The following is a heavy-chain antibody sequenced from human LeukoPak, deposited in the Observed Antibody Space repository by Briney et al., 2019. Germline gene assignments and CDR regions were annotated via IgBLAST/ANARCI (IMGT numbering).Heavy chain of an antibody. CDR2: VYDIGST. CDR3: ARVTSGCTNGVCYYYYYYYMDV. D-gene: IGHD2-8*01. J-gene: IGHJ6*03. CDR1: GGSIGSHY. V-gene: IGHV4-59*11. Sequence: SETLSLTCTVSGGSIGSHYWTWIRQTPGKGLEWIGYVYDIGSTKYNPSLKSRVTISVDTSKNQFSLRLSSVTAADTAVYYCARVTSGCTNGVCYYYYYYYMDVWGKGTTVTVSS.